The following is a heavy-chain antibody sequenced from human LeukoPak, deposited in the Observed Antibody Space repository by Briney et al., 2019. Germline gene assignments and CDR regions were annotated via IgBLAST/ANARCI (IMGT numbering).Heavy chain of an antibody. D-gene: IGHD2-2*01. CDR1: GGSISSYY. CDR2: IYYSGST. J-gene: IGHJ2*01. Sequence: MPSETLSLTCTVSGGSISSYYWSWIRQPPGKGLEWIGYIYYSGSTNYNPSLKSRVTISVDTSKNQFPLKLSSVTAADTAVYYCARPPGPRYWYFDLWGRGTLVTVSS. CDR3: ARPPGPRYWYFDL. V-gene: IGHV4-59*08.